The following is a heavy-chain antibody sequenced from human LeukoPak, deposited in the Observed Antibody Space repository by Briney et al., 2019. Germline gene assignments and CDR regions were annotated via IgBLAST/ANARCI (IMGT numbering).Heavy chain of an antibody. CDR3: ARGAGTRSGTFDI. CDR2: IHTSGST. J-gene: IGHJ3*02. D-gene: IGHD1/OR15-1a*01. V-gene: IGHV4-61*02. CDR1: GDSISSGSFY. Sequence: PSETLSLTCTVSGDSISSGSFYWSWTRQPAGKGLEWIGRIHTSGSTSYSPSLKSRVTMSIDTSKNQFSLKLNSVTATDTAVYYCARGAGTRSGTFDIWRQGTMVTVSS.